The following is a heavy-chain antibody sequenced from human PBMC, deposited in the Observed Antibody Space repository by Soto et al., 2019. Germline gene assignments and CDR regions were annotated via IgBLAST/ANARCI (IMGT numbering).Heavy chain of an antibody. J-gene: IGHJ6*02. Sequence: TFETQSHTYTVSGGSVTSSDGSWIRRNPGKGLEWIAYIYDTGISGYTPSTSYNPSLKSRVTMSVDTSKSQFSLKLTSVTAAGTAVYYCARGEDAFFYYGLDVWGQGITVTGSS. V-gene: IGHV4-59*02. CDR3: ARGEDAFFYYGLDV. CDR1: GGSVTSSD. CDR2: IYDTGISGYTPST.